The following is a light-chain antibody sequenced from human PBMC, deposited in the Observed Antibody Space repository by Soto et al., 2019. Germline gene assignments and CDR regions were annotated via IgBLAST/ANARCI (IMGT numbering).Light chain of an antibody. Sequence: DIQMTQSPSSLSASVGERVTITCRASQSISSYLHWYQQKPGKAPKLLIYAASSLQSGVPSRFSGSGSRTDFTLTISSLQPEDFATYYCQHSYNTPWTFGQGTKVEIK. CDR2: AAS. V-gene: IGKV1-39*01. CDR3: QHSYNTPWT. CDR1: QSISSY. J-gene: IGKJ1*01.